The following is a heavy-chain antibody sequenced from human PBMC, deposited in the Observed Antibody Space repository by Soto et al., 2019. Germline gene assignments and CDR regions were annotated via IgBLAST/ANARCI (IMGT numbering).Heavy chain of an antibody. Sequence: QVQLVQSGAEVKKPGASVKVSCKASGYTFTRSGISWVRQAAGHGLEWMGWISTYNGDTNYAQTFQGRVTMTTDTSTSTAYMELRSLRSDGTAVYYCAREGVAPYYYYGMDVWGQGTPVTVSS. D-gene: IGHD5-12*01. J-gene: IGHJ6*02. V-gene: IGHV1-18*01. CDR1: GYTFTRSG. CDR3: AREGVAPYYYYGMDV. CDR2: ISTYNGDT.